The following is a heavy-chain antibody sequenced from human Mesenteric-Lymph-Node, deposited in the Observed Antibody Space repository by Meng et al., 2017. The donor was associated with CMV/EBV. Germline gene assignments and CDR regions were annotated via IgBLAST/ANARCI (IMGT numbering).Heavy chain of an antibody. J-gene: IGHJ3*02. CDR1: GYTFTTHD. CDR2: MNPNSGNT. D-gene: IGHD4-23*01. V-gene: IGHV1-8*01. Sequence: CKASGYTFTTHDINWVRQATGQGLEWMGWMNPNSGNTGCAQKFQGRVTMTGDTSTTTAYMELSSLRSEDTAVYYCARGARNGGASDIWGQGTMVTVSS. CDR3: ARGARNGGASDI.